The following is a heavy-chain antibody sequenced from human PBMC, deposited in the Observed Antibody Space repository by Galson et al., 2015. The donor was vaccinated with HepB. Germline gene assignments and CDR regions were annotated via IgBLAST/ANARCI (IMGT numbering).Heavy chain of an antibody. V-gene: IGHV3-30*04. CDR3: ARERGPYDGFDI. CDR1: GFTFSSCS. CDR2: VSRDGSNK. J-gene: IGHJ3*02. Sequence: SLRLSCAASGFTFSSCSIHWVRQAPDKGLQCVGVVSRDGSNKYYPDSVKGRFTISRDNSNNTLYLQLNSLRAEDTAVYYCARERGPYDGFDIWGQGTMVTVSS.